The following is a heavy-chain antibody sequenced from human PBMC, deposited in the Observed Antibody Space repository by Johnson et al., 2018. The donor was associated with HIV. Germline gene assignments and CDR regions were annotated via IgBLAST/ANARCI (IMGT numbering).Heavy chain of an antibody. Sequence: QVQVLESGGGVVRPGGSLRLSCAVSGFTLSTYGMHWVRQAPGKGPEWVAVISYDGSNKYYADSVKGRFTISRDNSKSALYLQMNSLRAEDTAVYYCARGFEQLDDAFDIWGQGTMVTVSS. J-gene: IGHJ3*02. D-gene: IGHD1-1*01. CDR2: ISYDGSNK. V-gene: IGHV3-30*19. CDR1: GFTLSTYG. CDR3: ARGFEQLDDAFDI.